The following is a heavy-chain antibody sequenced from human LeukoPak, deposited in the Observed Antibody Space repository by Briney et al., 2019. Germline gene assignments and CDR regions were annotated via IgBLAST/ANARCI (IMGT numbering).Heavy chain of an antibody. D-gene: IGHD3-22*01. Sequence: QPGGSLRLSCAASGFTFSSYSMNWVRQAPGKGLEWVSGISWNSGSIGYADSVKGRFTISRDNAKNSLYLQMNSLRAEDTALYYCAKDTSEFYDSSGYAGFPRWGQGTLVTVSS. CDR1: GFTFSSYS. J-gene: IGHJ1*01. V-gene: IGHV3-9*01. CDR2: ISWNSGSI. CDR3: AKDTSEFYDSSGYAGFPR.